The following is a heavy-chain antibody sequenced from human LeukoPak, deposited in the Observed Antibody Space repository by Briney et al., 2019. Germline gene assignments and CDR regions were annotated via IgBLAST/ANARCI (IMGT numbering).Heavy chain of an antibody. V-gene: IGHV4-59*08. CDR1: GGSISSYY. Sequence: SETLSLTCTVSGGSISSYYWSWIRQPPGKGLEWIGYIYYSGSTNYNPSLKSRVTISVDTSKNQFSLKLSSVTAADTAVYYCVGQTNYYYYMDVWGKGTTVTVSS. CDR3: VGQTNYYYYMDV. CDR2: IYYSGST. J-gene: IGHJ6*03.